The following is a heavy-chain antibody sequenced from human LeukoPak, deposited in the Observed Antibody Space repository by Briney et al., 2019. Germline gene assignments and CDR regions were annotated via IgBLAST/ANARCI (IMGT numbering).Heavy chain of an antibody. CDR3: AKGPHDYGDYFDY. CDR1: GFTFSSDA. D-gene: IGHD4-17*01. CDR2: ISGGGSST. Sequence: GGSLRLSCAASGFTFSSDAMNWVRQGQGKGLEWVSVISGGGSSTYYADSGKGRFTISRDNSKNTLYLQMNSLRADDTAVYYCAKGPHDYGDYFDYWGQGTLVTVSS. J-gene: IGHJ4*02. V-gene: IGHV3-23*01.